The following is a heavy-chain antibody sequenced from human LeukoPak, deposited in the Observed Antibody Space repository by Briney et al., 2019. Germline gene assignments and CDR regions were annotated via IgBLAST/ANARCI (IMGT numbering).Heavy chain of an antibody. CDR3: ASPNLDYYDSSGYPFLEY. J-gene: IGHJ4*02. V-gene: IGHV1-69*05. CDR2: IIPIFGTA. CDR1: GGTFSSYA. Sequence: GSSVKVSCKASGGTFSSYAISWVRQAPGQGLEWMGGIIPIFGTANYAQKFQGRVTITTDESTSTAYMELSSLRSEDTAVYYCASPNLDYYDSSGYPFLEYWGRGTLVTVSS. D-gene: IGHD3-22*01.